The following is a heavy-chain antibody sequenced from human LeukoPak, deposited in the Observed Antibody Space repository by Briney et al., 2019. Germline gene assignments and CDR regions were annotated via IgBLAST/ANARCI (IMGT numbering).Heavy chain of an antibody. Sequence: ASVKVSCKASGYTFTGYYMHWVRQAPGQGLEWMGWINPNSGGTNYAQKFQGRVTMTRDMSTSTVYMELSSLRSEDTAVYYCARGGLAIQLWLSSYYYYMDVWGKGTTVTVSS. CDR2: INPNSGGT. D-gene: IGHD5-18*01. V-gene: IGHV1-2*02. CDR3: ARGGLAIQLWLSSYYYYMDV. J-gene: IGHJ6*03. CDR1: GYTFTGYY.